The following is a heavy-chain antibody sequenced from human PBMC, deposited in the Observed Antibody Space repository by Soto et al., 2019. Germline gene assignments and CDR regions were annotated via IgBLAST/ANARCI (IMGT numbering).Heavy chain of an antibody. Sequence: QVQLVQSGAEVKKPGSSVKVSCKASGGTFSSYAISWVRQAPGQGLEWMGGIIPIFGTATYAQKFQGRVTITADKSTSTAYMELSSLRSEDTAVYYCARDRGGYCSGGSCSNWFDPWGQGTLVTVSS. J-gene: IGHJ5*02. CDR3: ARDRGGYCSGGSCSNWFDP. CDR2: IIPIFGTA. CDR1: GGTFSSYA. D-gene: IGHD2-15*01. V-gene: IGHV1-69*06.